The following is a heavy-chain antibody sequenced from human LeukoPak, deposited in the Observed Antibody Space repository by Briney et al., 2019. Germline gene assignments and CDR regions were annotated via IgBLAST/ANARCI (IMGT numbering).Heavy chain of an antibody. CDR3: AKGALRYSFYFES. D-gene: IGHD1-14*01. CDR2: ISANT. Sequence: GGSLRLSCVASGFTFSTYAMSWVRQSPGKGLEWISGISANTYYDDSVKGRFTISRDNSNKTVYLDMSSLRADDTAVYYCAKGALRYSFYFESWGQGTPVTVSS. J-gene: IGHJ4*02. CDR1: GFTFSTYA. V-gene: IGHV3-23*01.